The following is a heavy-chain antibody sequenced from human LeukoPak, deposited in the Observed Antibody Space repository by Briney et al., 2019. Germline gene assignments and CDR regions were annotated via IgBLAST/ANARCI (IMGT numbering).Heavy chain of an antibody. V-gene: IGHV3-7*03. D-gene: IGHD6-13*01. J-gene: IGHJ4*02. Sequence: GGSLGLSCAACGFIFSTYWMSWVRQAPGKALEWVANIKQDESEKYYVDSVKGRFTISRDNTKNSLYLQMNSLRVEDTAVYYCASGRQLGRWGQGTLVTVSS. CDR3: ASGRQLGR. CDR2: IKQDESEK. CDR1: GFIFSTYW.